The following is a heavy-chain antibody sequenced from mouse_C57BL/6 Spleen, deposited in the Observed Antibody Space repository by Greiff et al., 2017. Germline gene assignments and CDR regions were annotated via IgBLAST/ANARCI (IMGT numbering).Heavy chain of an antibody. CDR3: ARDRGSAMDY. Sequence: EVMLVESEGGLVQPGSSMKLSCTASGFTFSDYYMAWVHQVPEKGLEWVANINYDGSSTYYLDSLKSRFIISRDNAKNILYLQMSSLKSEDTATYYCARDRGSAMDYWGQGTSVTVSS. CDR2: INYDGSST. CDR1: GFTFSDYY. D-gene: IGHD1-1*02. J-gene: IGHJ4*01. V-gene: IGHV5-16*01.